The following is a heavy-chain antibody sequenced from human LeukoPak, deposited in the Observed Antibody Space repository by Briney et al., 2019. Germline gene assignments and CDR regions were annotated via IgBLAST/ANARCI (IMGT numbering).Heavy chain of an antibody. D-gene: IGHD1-26*01. Sequence: GGSLRLSCAVSGFTFSNYWMHWVRQVPGKGLVCVSRINIDGTSRSYADSVKGRFTISRDNAKNTLYPQMNSLRAEDTAVYYCADTGGYSGSPWGKGTTVTVSS. J-gene: IGHJ6*04. V-gene: IGHV3-74*01. CDR3: ADTGGYSGSP. CDR1: GFTFSNYW. CDR2: INIDGTSR.